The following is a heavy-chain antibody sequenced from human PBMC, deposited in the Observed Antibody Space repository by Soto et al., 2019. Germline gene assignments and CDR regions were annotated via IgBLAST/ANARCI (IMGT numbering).Heavy chain of an antibody. V-gene: IGHV2-70*04. D-gene: IGHD2-15*01. CDR3: ARMFHCSGGTCPFDY. CDR1: GFSLSTSGMR. Sequence: SGPTLVNPTQTLTLTWTSSGFSLSTSGMRVSWIRQPPGKALEWLARIDWDDDKFYNTSLKTRLTISKDSSKNQVVLTMTNMDPVDTATYYCARMFHCSGGTCPFDYWGQGALVTVSS. J-gene: IGHJ4*02. CDR2: IDWDDDK.